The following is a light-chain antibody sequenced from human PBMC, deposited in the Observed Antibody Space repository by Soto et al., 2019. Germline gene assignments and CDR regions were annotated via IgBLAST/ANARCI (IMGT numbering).Light chain of an antibody. V-gene: IGKV1-39*01. CDR3: QQSHSPPT. CDR1: QSISNY. CDR2: AAS. J-gene: IGKJ4*01. Sequence: DIQMTQSPSSLSASVGDRVTITCRASQSISNYLNWYQQKPGKAPKLLIYAASSLQSGVPSRFSGSGSGTDFTLTISSLQPEDFATYSCQQSHSPPTFGGGTKVEIK.